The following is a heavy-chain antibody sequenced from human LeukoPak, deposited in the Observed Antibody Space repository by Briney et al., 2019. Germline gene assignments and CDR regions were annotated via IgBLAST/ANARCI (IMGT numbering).Heavy chain of an antibody. CDR3: ARGSRVGYSYGIQRWDFDY. D-gene: IGHD5-18*01. V-gene: IGHV3-21*01. Sequence: GGSLRLSCAASGFTFSSYSMNWVRQAPGKGLEWVSSISSSSSYIYYADSVKGRFTISRDNAKNSLYLQMNSLRAEDTAVYYCARGSRVGYSYGIQRWDFDYWGQGTLVTVSS. CDR2: ISSSSSYI. J-gene: IGHJ4*02. CDR1: GFTFSSYS.